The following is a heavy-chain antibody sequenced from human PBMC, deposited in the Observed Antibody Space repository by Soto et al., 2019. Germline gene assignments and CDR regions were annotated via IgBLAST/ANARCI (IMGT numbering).Heavy chain of an antibody. CDR2: ISYDGSNK. CDR1: RFTFSSYG. CDR3: AKARMGAGVRGYFDY. D-gene: IGHD3-10*02. Sequence: QVQLVESGGGVVQPGKSLRLSCASSRFTFSSYGMDWVRQTPGKGLEWVAVISYDGSNKYYADSVKGRFTISRDNSKNTLYLQMSSLRADDTAVYYCAKARMGAGVRGYFDYWGQGTLVPVSS. V-gene: IGHV3-30*18. J-gene: IGHJ4*02.